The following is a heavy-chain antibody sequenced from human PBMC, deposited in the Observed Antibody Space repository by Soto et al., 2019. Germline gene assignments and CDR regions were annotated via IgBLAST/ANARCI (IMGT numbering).Heavy chain of an antibody. CDR1: GYTFTNYA. V-gene: IGHV1-3*01. CDR2: INAGNGTT. J-gene: IGHJ4*02. Sequence: GASVKVSCKASGYTFTNYAMHWVRQAPGQRLEWMGWINAGNGTTKYSQKFQGRVTITGDESTSTAYMELSSLRSEDTAVYYCAITVDTAMVHYFDYWGQGTLVTVSS. D-gene: IGHD5-18*01. CDR3: AITVDTAMVHYFDY.